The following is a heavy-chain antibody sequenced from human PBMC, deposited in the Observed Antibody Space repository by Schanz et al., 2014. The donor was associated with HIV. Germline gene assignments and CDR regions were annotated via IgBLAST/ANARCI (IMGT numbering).Heavy chain of an antibody. J-gene: IGHJ4*02. CDR3: AKGSADWQPEY. Sequence: EVQLLEFGGGSVRPGESLRLSCLASGFTFNNYAMSWVRQAPGKGLEWVAVINWNGDTTYYADSVKGRFTISRDNAKNTLYLQMSGLRAEDTAIYFCAKGSADWQPEYWGQGTLVTVSS. CDR1: GFTFNNYA. CDR2: INWNGDTT. D-gene: IGHD3-9*01. V-gene: IGHV3-23*01.